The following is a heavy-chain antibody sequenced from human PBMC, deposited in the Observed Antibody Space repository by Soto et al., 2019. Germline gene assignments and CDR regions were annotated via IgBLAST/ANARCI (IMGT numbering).Heavy chain of an antibody. J-gene: IGHJ3*01. Sequence: PGESLKISCKGCGYSLSDIWIDWVRQRPGEDLAWVGRIDPGDSVTTYNPSFQGHVTMSADKSINTAYLQWSSLKASDTALYYCASGGDASGHHAFHAWGLGKMVTVSS. D-gene: IGHD6-19*01. CDR1: GYSLSDIW. CDR2: IDPGDSVT. CDR3: ASGGDASGHHAFHA. V-gene: IGHV5-10-1*01.